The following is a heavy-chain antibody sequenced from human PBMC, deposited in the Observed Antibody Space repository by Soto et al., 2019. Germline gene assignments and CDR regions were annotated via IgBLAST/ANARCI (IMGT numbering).Heavy chain of an antibody. J-gene: IGHJ6*03. CDR2: ISAYNGNT. V-gene: IGHV1-18*01. Sequence: QVQLVQSGAEVKKPGASVKVSCKASGYTFTSYGISWVRQAPGQGLEWMGWISAYNGNTNYAQKIQGRVTITTDTSRSTAYMELRSLRSDDTAVYYCVRAHSNWYNYYYYYYMDVWGKGTTVTVSS. CDR1: GYTFTSYG. CDR3: VRAHSNWYNYYYYYYMDV. D-gene: IGHD4-4*01.